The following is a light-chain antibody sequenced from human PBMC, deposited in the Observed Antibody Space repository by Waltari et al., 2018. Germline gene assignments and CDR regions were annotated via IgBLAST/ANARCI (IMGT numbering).Light chain of an antibody. Sequence: QSALTQPASVSGSPGQSIPIPCTGTSSHIGGCNYASWYHKHPGRAPKPIIYDASKRPAGVSVRFSGSKSGNTASLTISGLQAEDEADYYCSSYTRVSASVVFGGGTKLTVL. CDR2: DAS. J-gene: IGLJ2*01. CDR1: SSHIGGCNY. CDR3: SSYTRVSASVV. V-gene: IGLV2-14*01.